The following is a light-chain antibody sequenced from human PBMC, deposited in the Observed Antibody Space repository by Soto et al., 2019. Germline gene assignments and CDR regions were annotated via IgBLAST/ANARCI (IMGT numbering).Light chain of an antibody. CDR2: DAS. Sequence: DIQMTQSPSTLSASVGDRVTFTCRASQSIRAWLAWFQQMPGKAPKLLIYDASTLESGVPSRFSGSGSGTEFTLTITSLQPDDFATYYCQQYHIFPYTFGQGTKLEIK. V-gene: IGKV1-5*01. CDR1: QSIRAW. CDR3: QQYHIFPYT. J-gene: IGKJ2*01.